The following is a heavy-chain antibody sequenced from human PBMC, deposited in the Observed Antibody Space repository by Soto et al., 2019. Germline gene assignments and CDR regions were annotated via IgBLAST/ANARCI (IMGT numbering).Heavy chain of an antibody. V-gene: IGHV1-18*01. CDR3: VVAAQPYYFDY. CDR1: GYTFSNYG. D-gene: IGHD2-15*01. J-gene: IGHJ4*02. Sequence: ASVKVSCKTSGYTFSNYGINWVRQAPGQGLEWMGWISAYNGNTNYAQKLQGRVTMTTDTSTSTAYMELRSLRSDDTAVYYCVVAAQPYYFDYWGQGTLVTVSS. CDR2: ISAYNGNT.